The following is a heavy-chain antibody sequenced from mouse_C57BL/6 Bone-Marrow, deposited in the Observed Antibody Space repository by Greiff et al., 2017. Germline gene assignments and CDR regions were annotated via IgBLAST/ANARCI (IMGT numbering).Heavy chain of an antibody. Sequence: EVQLQQSGPELVKPGASVKMSCKASGYTFTDYNMHWVKQSHGKSLEWIGYINPNNGGTSYNQKFKGKATFTVNKSSSSAYMELRSLTSEDSAVYYCARCWFAWFAYWGQGTLVTVSA. CDR3: ARCWFAWFAY. CDR2: INPNNGGT. CDR1: GYTFTDYN. D-gene: IGHD2-2*01. J-gene: IGHJ3*01. V-gene: IGHV1-22*01.